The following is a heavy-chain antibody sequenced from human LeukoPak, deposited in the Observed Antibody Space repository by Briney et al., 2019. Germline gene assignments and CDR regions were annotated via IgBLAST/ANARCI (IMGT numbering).Heavy chain of an antibody. CDR3: AKITTLDY. D-gene: IGHD1-1*01. Sequence: KTSETLSLTCTVSGGSISSYYWSWIRQPPGKGLEWIGNIYYSGSTNYNPSLKSRVTISVDTSKNQFSLRLNSVIAADTAIYYCAKITTLDYWGQGTLVTVSS. CDR1: GGSISSYY. CDR2: IYYSGST. J-gene: IGHJ4*02. V-gene: IGHV4-59*08.